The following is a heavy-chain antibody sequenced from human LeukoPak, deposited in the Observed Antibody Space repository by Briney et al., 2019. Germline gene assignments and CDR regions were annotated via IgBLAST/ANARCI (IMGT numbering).Heavy chain of an antibody. CDR3: ARAQWLVQGYYFDY. CDR2: ISSSSSYI. Sequence: GGSLRLSCAASGFTFSSYTMNWVRQAPGKGLEWVSSISSSSSYIYYADSVKGRFTISRDNAKNSLYLQMNSLRAEDTAVYYCARAQWLVQGYYFDYWGQGTLVTVSS. CDR1: GFTFSSYT. V-gene: IGHV3-21*01. J-gene: IGHJ4*02. D-gene: IGHD6-19*01.